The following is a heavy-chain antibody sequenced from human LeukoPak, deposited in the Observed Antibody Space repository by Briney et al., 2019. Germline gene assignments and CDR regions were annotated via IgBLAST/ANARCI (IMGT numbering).Heavy chain of an antibody. J-gene: IGHJ6*04. V-gene: IGHV1-18*04. CDR3: ARDQYSWNPWEYGMDV. Sequence: ASVKVSCKASGYTFTSYGISWVRQAPGQGLEWMGWISGYNVNTNYAQKLQGRVTMTTDTSTSTAYTELGSLRSDDTAVYYCARDQYSWNPWEYGMDVWGKGTTVTVSS. CDR1: GYTFTSYG. CDR2: ISGYNVNT. D-gene: IGHD1-1*01.